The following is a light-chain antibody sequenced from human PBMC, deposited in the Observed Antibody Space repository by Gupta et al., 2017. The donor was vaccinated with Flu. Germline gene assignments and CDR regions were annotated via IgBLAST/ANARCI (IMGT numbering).Light chain of an antibody. Sequence: QSALTQPASVSGSPGQSITISCTGTSSDVGGYNYVSWYQQHPGKAPKLMIYEVTNRPSGVSESFSGSKSGNTASLTISGLQAEDEADYFCTSYSTSSTLDVFGGGTKLTVL. V-gene: IGLV2-14*01. CDR1: SSDVGGYNY. J-gene: IGLJ2*01. CDR3: TSYSTSSTLDV. CDR2: EVT.